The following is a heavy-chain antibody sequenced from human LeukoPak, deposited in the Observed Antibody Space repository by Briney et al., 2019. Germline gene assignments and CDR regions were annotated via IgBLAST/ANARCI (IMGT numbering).Heavy chain of an antibody. Sequence: PSETLSLTCTVSGGSISSYYWSWIRQPPGKGLEWIGYIYYSGSTNYNPSLKSRVTISVDTSKNQFSLKLSSVTAADTAVYYCARVRMVRGVIPYYYYYYMDVWGKGTTVTVSS. CDR3: ARVRMVRGVIPYYYYYYMDV. CDR2: IYYSGST. CDR1: GGSISSYY. V-gene: IGHV4-59*01. J-gene: IGHJ6*03. D-gene: IGHD3-10*01.